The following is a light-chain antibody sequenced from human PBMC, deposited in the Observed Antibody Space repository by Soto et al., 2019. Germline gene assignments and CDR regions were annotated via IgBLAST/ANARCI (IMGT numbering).Light chain of an antibody. CDR3: QQLYSYPLT. CDR1: QAISNY. V-gene: IGKV1-9*01. J-gene: IGKJ4*01. Sequence: DIQLTQSPSFLSASVGDRVTITCRAGQAISNYVVWYQQKPGKAPKLLIYTASTLQSGVPSRFSGSGSGTEFTLTISSLQPEDFASYYCQQLYSYPLTFGGGTKVEIK. CDR2: TAS.